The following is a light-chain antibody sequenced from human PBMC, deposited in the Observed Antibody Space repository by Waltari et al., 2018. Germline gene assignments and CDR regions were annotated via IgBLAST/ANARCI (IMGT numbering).Light chain of an antibody. J-gene: IGKJ1*01. CDR2: KAS. Sequence: CRASRDSSTKVAWYQQKPGSAPKRLIYKASSVESGVPTRFSGRGSGTEVTLTISTLQPDDFATYFCQEYVDDLWTFGQGTKVEIK. V-gene: IGKV1-5*03. CDR3: QEYVDDLWT. CDR1: RDSSTK.